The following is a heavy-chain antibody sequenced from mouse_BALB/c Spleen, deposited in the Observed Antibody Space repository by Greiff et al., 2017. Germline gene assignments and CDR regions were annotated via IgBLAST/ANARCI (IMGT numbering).Heavy chain of an antibody. V-gene: IGHV5-17*02. J-gene: IGHJ4*01. CDR2: ISSGSSTI. CDR1: GFTFSSFG. D-gene: IGHD2-4*01. Sequence: EVHLVESGGGLVQPGGSRKLSCAASGFTFSSFGMHWVRQAPEKGLEWVAYISSGSSTIYYADTVKGRFTISRDNPKTTLFLQMTSLRSEDTAMYYCARRGLGYYAMDYGGQGTSVTVSS. CDR3: ARRGLGYYAMDY.